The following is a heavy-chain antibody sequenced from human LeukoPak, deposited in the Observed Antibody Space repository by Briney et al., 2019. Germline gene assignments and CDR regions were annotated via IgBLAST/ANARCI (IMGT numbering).Heavy chain of an antibody. CDR2: ISGDGGST. CDR3: ARDGRYCSSTSCSDAFDI. Sequence: GGSLRLSCAASGFTFDDYAMHWVRQAPGKGLEWVSLISGDGGSTYYADSVKGRFTISRDNSKNSLYLQMNSLRAEDTALYYCARDGRYCSSTSCSDAFDIWGQGTMVTVSS. V-gene: IGHV3-43*02. J-gene: IGHJ3*02. CDR1: GFTFDDYA. D-gene: IGHD2-2*01.